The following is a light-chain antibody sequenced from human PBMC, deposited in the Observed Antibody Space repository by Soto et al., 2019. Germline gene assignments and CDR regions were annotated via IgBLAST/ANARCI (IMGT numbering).Light chain of an antibody. CDR3: QQYNNWPRT. J-gene: IGKJ1*01. V-gene: IGKV3-15*01. CDR1: QSISSD. Sequence: VMMSLSPATLSVSPGERSTLSCRASQSISSDLAWYQHKPGQAPRLLIYGASTRATGIPARFSGRGSGTEFTLTISSLQSVDFAVYYCQQYNNWPRTFGQGTKVDIK. CDR2: GAS.